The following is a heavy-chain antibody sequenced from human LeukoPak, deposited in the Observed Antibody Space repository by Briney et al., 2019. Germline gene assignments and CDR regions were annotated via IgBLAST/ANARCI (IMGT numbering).Heavy chain of an antibody. CDR2: IYHSGST. Sequence: KASETLSLTCTVSGYSISSGYYWGWTRQPPGKGLEWIGSIYHSGSTYYNPSLKSRVTISVDTSKNQFSLKLSSVTAADTAVYYCARVAVGATNDFDYWGQGTLVTVSS. J-gene: IGHJ4*02. V-gene: IGHV4-38-2*02. CDR1: GYSISSGYY. D-gene: IGHD1-26*01. CDR3: ARVAVGATNDFDY.